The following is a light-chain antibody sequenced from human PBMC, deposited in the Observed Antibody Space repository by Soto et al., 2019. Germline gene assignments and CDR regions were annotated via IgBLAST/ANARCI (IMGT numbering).Light chain of an antibody. J-gene: IGLJ2*01. CDR2: SNN. V-gene: IGLV1-44*01. CDR1: SSNIGSNT. Sequence: QSVLTQPPSASGTPGQRVTISCSGSSSNIGSNTVNWYQQLPGTAPKLLIYSNNQRPSGVPDRFSGSKSGTSASLAISGLQSEDEADYYCAAWDDSLNGVVFGGGTKVDRP. CDR3: AAWDDSLNGVV.